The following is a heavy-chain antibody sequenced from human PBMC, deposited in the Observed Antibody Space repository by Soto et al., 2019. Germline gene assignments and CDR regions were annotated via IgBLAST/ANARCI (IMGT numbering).Heavy chain of an antibody. CDR2: IDPSDSYT. J-gene: IGHJ3*02. V-gene: IGHV5-10-1*01. Sequence: GESLKISWKGSGYSFTSYWISWVRQMPGKGLEWMGRIDPSDSYTNYSPSFQGHVTISADKSISTAYLQWSRLKASDTAMYYCASPRIAAGDAFDIWGQGTMVTVS. CDR1: GYSFTSYW. CDR3: ASPRIAAGDAFDI. D-gene: IGHD6-13*01.